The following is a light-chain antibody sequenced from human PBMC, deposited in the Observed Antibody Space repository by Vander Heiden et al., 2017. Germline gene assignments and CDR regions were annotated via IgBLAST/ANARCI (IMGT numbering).Light chain of an antibody. CDR1: QSVLYRANYKDF. CDR2: WAS. Sequence: DIVMTQSSDFLAVSLGERATINCKSSQSVLYRANYKDFLAWYQQKPGQPPKLLIYWASTRGSGVPDRFSGSGSGTDFTLTISSRQAEDVAVYYCQQDVTTPITFGQRTRLEIK. V-gene: IGKV4-1*01. CDR3: QQDVTTPIT. J-gene: IGKJ5*01.